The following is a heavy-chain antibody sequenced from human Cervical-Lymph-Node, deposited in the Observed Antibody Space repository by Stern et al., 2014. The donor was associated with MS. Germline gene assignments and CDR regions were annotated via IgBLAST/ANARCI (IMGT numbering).Heavy chain of an antibody. V-gene: IGHV3-30*18. CDR2: ISQDGSDT. Sequence: VQLVESGGGVVQPGGSLRLSCAASGFTFSSYAMHWVRQTPGKGLEWLAFISQDGSDTSHVDSVKGRFTISRDNFNNTLFLQMNTLKPEDTAMYYCAKAQDTLGYQPPHWGQGTLVTVSS. J-gene: IGHJ4*02. CDR3: AKAQDTLGYQPPH. D-gene: IGHD3-22*01. CDR1: GFTFSSYA.